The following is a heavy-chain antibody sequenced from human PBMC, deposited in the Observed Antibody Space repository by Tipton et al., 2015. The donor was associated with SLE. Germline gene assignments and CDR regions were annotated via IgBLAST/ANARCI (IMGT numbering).Heavy chain of an antibody. Sequence: TLSLTCTVSGGSISSGSYYWSWIRQHPGKGLGWIGYIYYSGSTYYNPSLKSRVTITVDTSKNQFSLKLSSVTAADTAVYYCARDGEGYGAQVGYWGRGTLVTVSS. J-gene: IGHJ4*02. CDR1: GGSISSGSYY. CDR2: IYYSGST. D-gene: IGHD4/OR15-4a*01. CDR3: ARDGEGYGAQVGY. V-gene: IGHV4-31*03.